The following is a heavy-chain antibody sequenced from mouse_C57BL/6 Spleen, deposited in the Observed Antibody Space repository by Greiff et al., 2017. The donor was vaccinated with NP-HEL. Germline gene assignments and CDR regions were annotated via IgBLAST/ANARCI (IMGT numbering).Heavy chain of an antibody. CDR1: GYTFTSYW. V-gene: IGHV1-55*01. J-gene: IGHJ2*01. Sequence: QVQLQQPGAELVKPGASVKMSCKASGYTFTSYWVTWVKQRPGQGLEWLGDICPGSGSDNYNEQIKRQGTRTVNTSSSTAYMQLSTLTSEDSAVYYCESDYYGYWGQGTTLTASS. D-gene: IGHD1-1*01. CDR2: ICPGSGSD. CDR3: ESDYYGY.